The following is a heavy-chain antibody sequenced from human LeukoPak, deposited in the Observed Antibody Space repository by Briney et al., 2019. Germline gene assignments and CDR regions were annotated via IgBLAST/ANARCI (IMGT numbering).Heavy chain of an antibody. CDR2: ISGSGGST. D-gene: IGHD2-15*01. Sequence: PGGSLRPSCAASGFTFSSYAMSWVRQAPGKGLEWVSAISGSGGSTYYADSVKGRFTISRDNSKNTLYLQMNSLRAEDTAVYYCANIDIVVVVAAIVDYWGQGTLVTVSS. CDR3: ANIDIVVVVAAIVDY. V-gene: IGHV3-23*01. CDR1: GFTFSSYA. J-gene: IGHJ4*02.